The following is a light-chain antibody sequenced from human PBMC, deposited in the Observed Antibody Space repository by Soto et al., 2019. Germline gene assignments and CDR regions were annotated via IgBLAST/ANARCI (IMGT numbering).Light chain of an antibody. Sequence: FPLTQSPGTLSLSPGGRATLFCSASQSVSATYLAWYQQKPGQAPRLIIYAASSRATGVPDRFSGSGSGTDFTLTISRLEPEDVAVYYCQHYVTSPLTFGGGTKVDIK. CDR1: QSVSATY. CDR3: QHYVTSPLT. CDR2: AAS. V-gene: IGKV3-20*01. J-gene: IGKJ4*01.